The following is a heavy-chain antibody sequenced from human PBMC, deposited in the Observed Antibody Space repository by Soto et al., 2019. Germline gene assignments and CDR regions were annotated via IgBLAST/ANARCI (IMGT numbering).Heavy chain of an antibody. V-gene: IGHV3-66*01. CDR2: IQSDGRT. D-gene: IGHD2-15*01. Sequence: EVQLVESGGGLVQPGGSLRLSCAASGFTVSSNYMNWVRQAPGKGLEWVALIQSDGRTYYAGAVKGRFTISRGNFKTTLFLLANNLRLNVTAAHYGARDDVHCGGDSCYDVPMDVWGKGTTVTVSS. CDR1: GFTVSSNY. J-gene: IGHJ6*03. CDR3: ARDDVHCGGDSCYDVPMDV.